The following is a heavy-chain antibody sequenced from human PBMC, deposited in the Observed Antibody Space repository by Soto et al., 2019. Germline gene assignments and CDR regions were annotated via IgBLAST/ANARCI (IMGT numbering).Heavy chain of an antibody. CDR1: GFTFSSYS. CDR2: ISSSSSYI. J-gene: IGHJ6*03. Sequence: EVQLVESGGGLVKPGGSLRLSCAASGFTFSSYSMNWVRQAPGKGLEWVSSISSSSSYIYYADSVKGRFTISRDNAKNSQYQRKNSLRAEDTDGYYCGRAGGQQLVVGAPGNDYYYMGVWGKGTTGTVSS. V-gene: IGHV3-21*06. CDR3: GRAGGQQLVVGAPGNDYYYMGV. D-gene: IGHD6-13*01.